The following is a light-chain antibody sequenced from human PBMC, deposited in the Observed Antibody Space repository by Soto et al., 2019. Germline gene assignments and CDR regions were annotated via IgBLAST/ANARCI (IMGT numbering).Light chain of an antibody. CDR3: QSYDSSLSGYV. J-gene: IGLJ1*01. CDR2: GNS. V-gene: IGLV1-40*01. Sequence: LTQPASVSGSPGQSITISCTGSSSNIGAGYDVHWYQQLPGTAPKLLIYGNSNRPSGVPDRFSGSKSGTSASLAITGLQAEDEADYYCQSYDSSLSGYVFGTGTKVTVL. CDR1: SSNIGAGYD.